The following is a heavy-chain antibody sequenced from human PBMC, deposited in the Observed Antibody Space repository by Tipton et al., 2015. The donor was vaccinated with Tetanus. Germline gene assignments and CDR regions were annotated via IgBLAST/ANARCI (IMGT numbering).Heavy chain of an antibody. Sequence: GLVKPSQTLSLTCNVSGALITTGGYSWGWIRQPPGQGLEWLGYIYQTDSTYYNPSVRSRLTLSLQRSKNQVSLKLSSVTAADMAVYYCVRGRGLGAYSFGFEYWGQGALVTVSS. CDR1: GALITTGGYS. V-gene: IGHV4-30-2*01. CDR3: VRGRGLGAYSFGFEY. CDR2: IYQTDST. D-gene: IGHD5-12*01. J-gene: IGHJ4*02.